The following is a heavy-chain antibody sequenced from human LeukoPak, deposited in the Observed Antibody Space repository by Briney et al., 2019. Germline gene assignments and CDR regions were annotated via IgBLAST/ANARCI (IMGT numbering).Heavy chain of an antibody. CDR3: ARGIVVVPIVDYYYYCMDV. V-gene: IGHV1-69*13. CDR1: GGTFSSYA. D-gene: IGHD2-2*01. Sequence: GASVKVSCKASGGTFSSYAISWVRQAPGQGLEWMGGIIPIFGTANYAQKFQGRVTITADESTSTAYMELSSLRSEDTAVYYCARGIVVVPIVDYYYYCMDVWGKGTTVTVSS. CDR2: IIPIFGTA. J-gene: IGHJ6*03.